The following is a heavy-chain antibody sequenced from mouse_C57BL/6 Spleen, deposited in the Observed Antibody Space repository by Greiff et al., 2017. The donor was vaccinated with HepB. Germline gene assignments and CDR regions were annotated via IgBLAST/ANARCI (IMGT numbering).Heavy chain of an antibody. CDR1: GYTFTEYT. Sequence: VQLQESGAELVKPGASVKLSCKASGYTFTEYTIHWVKQRSGQGLEWIGWFYPGSGSIKYNEKFKDKATLTADKSSSTVYMELSRFTSEDSAVYFCARHELPNYYGSSWFAYWGQGTLVTVSA. CDR2: FYPGSGSI. V-gene: IGHV1-62-2*01. J-gene: IGHJ3*01. CDR3: ARHELPNYYGSSWFAY. D-gene: IGHD1-1*01.